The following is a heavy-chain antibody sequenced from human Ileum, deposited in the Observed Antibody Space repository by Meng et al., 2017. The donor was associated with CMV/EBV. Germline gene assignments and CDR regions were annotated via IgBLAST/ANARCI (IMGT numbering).Heavy chain of an antibody. D-gene: IGHD3-10*01. CDR1: GFTFSSYW. Sequence: GGSLRLSCAASGFTFSSYWMHWVRQAPGKWLEWVSYISSSSSTIYYADSVKGGFTISRDNAKNSLYLKMNRLRVEETAVYYCATPAMDPPTMGDYWGQGTLVTVSS. CDR3: ATPAMDPPTMGDY. V-gene: IGHV3-48*04. CDR2: ISSSSSTI. J-gene: IGHJ4*02.